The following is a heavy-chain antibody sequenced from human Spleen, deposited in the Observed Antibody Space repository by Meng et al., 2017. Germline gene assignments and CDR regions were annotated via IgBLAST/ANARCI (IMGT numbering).Heavy chain of an antibody. CDR1: GFTFSSYS. CDR3: AKIGVTFDVFDI. D-gene: IGHD2-21*02. V-gene: IGHV3-7*01. CDR2: INRDGSEE. Sequence: GGSLRLSCAASGFTFSSYSMNWVRQAPGKGLEWVANINRDGSEEHFVDSVKGRFTISRDNAKNSLYLQMNSLRAEDTAVYYCAKIGVTFDVFDIWGQGTMVTVSS. J-gene: IGHJ3*02.